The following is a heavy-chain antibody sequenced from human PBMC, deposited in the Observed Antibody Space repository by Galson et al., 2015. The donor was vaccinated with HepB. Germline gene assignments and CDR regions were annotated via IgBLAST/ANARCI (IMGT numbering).Heavy chain of an antibody. Sequence: SLRLSCAASGFTFSNAWMNWVRQAPGKGLEWVGRIKSKTDGGTTDYAAPVKGRFTISRDDSKNTLYLQMNSLKTEDTAVYYCTTDGLLWFGESRAFDIWGQGTMVTVSS. J-gene: IGHJ3*02. CDR2: IKSKTDGGTT. V-gene: IGHV3-15*07. CDR3: TTDGLLWFGESRAFDI. CDR1: GFTFSNAW. D-gene: IGHD3-10*01.